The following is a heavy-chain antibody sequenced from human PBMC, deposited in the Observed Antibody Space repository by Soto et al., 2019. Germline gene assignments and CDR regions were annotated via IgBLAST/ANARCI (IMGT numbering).Heavy chain of an antibody. V-gene: IGHV3-64*01. CDR3: ARRTPGWYFDL. J-gene: IGHJ2*01. CDR1: GFTFSSYA. Sequence: GGSLRLSCAASGFTFSSYAMHWVRQAPGKGLEYVSAISGNGGSTYYAKSVKGRFTISRDNSKNTLYLQMGSLRAEDMAVYYCARRTPGWYFDLWGRGTLVTVSS. CDR2: ISGNGGST.